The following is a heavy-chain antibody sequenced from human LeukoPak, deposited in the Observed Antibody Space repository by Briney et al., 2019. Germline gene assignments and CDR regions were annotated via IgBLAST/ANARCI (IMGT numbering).Heavy chain of an antibody. D-gene: IGHD3-9*01. V-gene: IGHV1-18*01. J-gene: IGHJ4*02. CDR3: ARLYYDILTGYLFDY. Sequence: ASVKVSCKASGYTFTGYGISWVRQAPGQGLEWMGWISAYNGNTNYAQKLQGRVTMTTDTSTSTAYMELRSLRSDDTAVYYCARLYYDILTGYLFDYWGQGTLVTVSS. CDR1: GYTFTGYG. CDR2: ISAYNGNT.